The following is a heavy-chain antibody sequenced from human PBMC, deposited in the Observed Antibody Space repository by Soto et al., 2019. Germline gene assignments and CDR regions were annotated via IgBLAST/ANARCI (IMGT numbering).Heavy chain of an antibody. CDR3: ARAKFSSGHIYVFDY. CDR2: IYYSGST. D-gene: IGHD6-19*01. CDR1: GGSISSYY. Sequence: PSETLSLTCTVSGGSISSYYWSWIRQPPGKGLEWIGYIYYSGSTNYNPSLKSRVTISVDTSKNQFSLKLSSVTAADTAVYYCARAKFSSGHIYVFDYWGQGTLVTVSS. J-gene: IGHJ4*02. V-gene: IGHV4-59*08.